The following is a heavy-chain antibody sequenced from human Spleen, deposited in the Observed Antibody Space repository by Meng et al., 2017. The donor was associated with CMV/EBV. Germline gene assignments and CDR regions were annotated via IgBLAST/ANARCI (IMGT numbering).Heavy chain of an antibody. CDR2: IRYDGSNK. Sequence: GESLKISCAASGFTFSSYGMHWVRQAPGKGLEWVAFIRYDGSNKYYADSVKGRFTISRDNSKNTLYLQMNSLRAEDTAVYYCARENYVSGGYYTADYNYAMDVWGQGTTVTVSS. D-gene: IGHD3-10*01. V-gene: IGHV3-30*02. CDR3: ARENYVSGGYYTADYNYAMDV. J-gene: IGHJ6*02. CDR1: GFTFSSYG.